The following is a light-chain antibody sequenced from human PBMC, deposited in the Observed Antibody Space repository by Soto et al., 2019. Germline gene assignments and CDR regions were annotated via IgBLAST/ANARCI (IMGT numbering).Light chain of an antibody. J-gene: IGKJ1*01. Sequence: DIHMTQSPSSLSASVVDRVTITWRASQSICSHLNWYQQKPGKAPKLLISAASSFQSGVPSRFSGSGSGTDFTLTIISLQPEDFATYYCQQYNLFLGTFGQGTKVDIK. V-gene: IGKV1-39*01. CDR2: AAS. CDR3: QQYNLFLGT. CDR1: QSICSH.